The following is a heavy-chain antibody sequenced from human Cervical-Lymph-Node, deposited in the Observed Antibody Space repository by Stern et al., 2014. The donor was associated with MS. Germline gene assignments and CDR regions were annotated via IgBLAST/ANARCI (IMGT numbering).Heavy chain of an antibody. V-gene: IGHV1-69*01. Sequence: VQLVQSGAEVTKPGSSVKVSCKASGGTFSKFPSSWVRQAPGQGLEWMGEIFPVFGTTSYAQDFRRRVPITADVSANTVYMELNSLRSGDTAVYYCALSCETGDRCYSLGYDLWGQGTLVTVSS. CDR2: IFPVFGTT. CDR1: GGTFSKFP. CDR3: ALSCETGDRCYSLGYDL. J-gene: IGHJ5*02. D-gene: IGHD1-14*01.